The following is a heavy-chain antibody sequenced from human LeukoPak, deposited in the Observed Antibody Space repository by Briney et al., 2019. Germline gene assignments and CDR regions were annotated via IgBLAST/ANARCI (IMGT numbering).Heavy chain of an antibody. Sequence: GGSLRLSCAASGFTFSSYSMNWVRQAPGKGLEWVSSISSSSSYIYYADSVKGRFTISRDNAKNSLYLQMNSLRAEDTAVYYCARDRFRSYSSRAMVWWGQGTLVTVSS. V-gene: IGHV3-21*01. CDR2: ISSSSSYI. J-gene: IGHJ4*02. CDR1: GFTFSSYS. D-gene: IGHD6-13*01. CDR3: ARDRFRSYSSRAMVW.